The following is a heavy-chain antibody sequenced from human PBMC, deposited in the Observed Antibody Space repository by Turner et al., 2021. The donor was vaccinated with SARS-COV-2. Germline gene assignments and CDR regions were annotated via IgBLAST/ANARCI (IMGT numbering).Heavy chain of an antibody. CDR1: GYTFTNYD. CDR3: ARLHGHCTSTSCYWDYYFGMDV. J-gene: IGHJ6*02. D-gene: IGHD2-2*01. Sequence: QVQLVQSGAEVKKPGASVKVSCKASGYTFTNYDINWVGQATGQGLEWMGWMNPNSGNTGYAQKFPGRVTMTRDTSISTAYMELGSLRSEDTAVYYCARLHGHCTSTSCYWDYYFGMDVWGQGTTVTVSS. CDR2: MNPNSGNT. V-gene: IGHV1-8*01.